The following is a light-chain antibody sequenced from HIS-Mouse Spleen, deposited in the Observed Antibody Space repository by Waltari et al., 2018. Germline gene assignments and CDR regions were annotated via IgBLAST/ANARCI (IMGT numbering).Light chain of an antibody. J-gene: IGLJ2*01. CDR2: DVS. Sequence: QSALTQPASVSGSPGQSITISCTGTSSDVGGYNYVSWYQQHPGKAPKLTIYDVSNRHSGVPNRFSGSKAGNTASLTISGLQAEDEADYYCSSYTSSSFNVVFGGGTKLTVL. CDR1: SSDVGGYNY. V-gene: IGLV2-14*03. CDR3: SSYTSSSFNVV.